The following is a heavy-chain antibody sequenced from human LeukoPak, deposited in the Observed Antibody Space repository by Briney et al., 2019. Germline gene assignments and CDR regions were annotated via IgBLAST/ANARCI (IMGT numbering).Heavy chain of an antibody. Sequence: PAETLSLTCAVYGGSFSGYYWSWIRQPPGKGLEWIGEINHGGSTNYNPSLKSRVTMSVDTSKNQFSLKLNSVTAADTAVYYCARHYGPWGQGTLVTVSS. CDR2: INHGGST. CDR3: ARHYGP. J-gene: IGHJ5*02. V-gene: IGHV4-34*01. D-gene: IGHD3-16*01. CDR1: GGSFSGYY.